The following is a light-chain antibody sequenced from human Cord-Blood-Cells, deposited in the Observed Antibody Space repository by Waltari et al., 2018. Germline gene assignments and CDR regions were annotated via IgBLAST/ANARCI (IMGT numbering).Light chain of an antibody. V-gene: IGKV3-20*01. J-gene: IGKJ3*01. CDR2: GAS. Sequence: VLTPSPVTLSLSLGERATLSCRASPSVSSSYLAWYQQKPGQAPRLRIHGASSRATGIPDRFSGSWSGTDFTLTISRLEPEDFAVYYRQQYGSSPTFGPGTKVDIK. CDR1: PSVSSSY. CDR3: QQYGSSPT.